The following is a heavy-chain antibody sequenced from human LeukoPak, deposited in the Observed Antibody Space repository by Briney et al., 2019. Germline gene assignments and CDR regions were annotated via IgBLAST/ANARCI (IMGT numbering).Heavy chain of an antibody. CDR2: IFYSGSA. V-gene: IGHV4-39*07. CDR1: GDSISSTSYY. Sequence: SETLSLTCIVSGDSISSTSYYWAWIRQPPGKGLEWIGMIFYSGSAYYTPSLRGRVTLSVDTSRNQFSLKLSSVTAADTAVYYCASTFGEFDAFDIWGQGTMVTVSS. D-gene: IGHD3-10*01. J-gene: IGHJ3*02. CDR3: ASTFGEFDAFDI.